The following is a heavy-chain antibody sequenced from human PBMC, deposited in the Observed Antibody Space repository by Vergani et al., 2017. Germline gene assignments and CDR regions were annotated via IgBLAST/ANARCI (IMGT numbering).Heavy chain of an antibody. Sequence: EVQLVESGGGLVQPGGSLRLSCAASGFTFSSYSMNWVRQAPGKGLEWVSSISSSSSYIYYADSVKGRFTISRDNAKNSLYLQMNSLRAEDTAVYYCARDVALGGIDYWGQGTLVTVSS. D-gene: IGHD1-26*01. V-gene: IGHV3-21*01. CDR3: ARDVALGGIDY. CDR2: ISSSSSYI. J-gene: IGHJ4*02. CDR1: GFTFSSYS.